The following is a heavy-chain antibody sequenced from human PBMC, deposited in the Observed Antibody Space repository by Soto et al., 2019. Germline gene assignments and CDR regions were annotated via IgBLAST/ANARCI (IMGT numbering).Heavy chain of an antibody. J-gene: IGHJ6*02. CDR2: IFHTGTT. V-gene: IGHV4-38-2*02. CDR3: ASRRVGGTGYYEDYYYYGMDV. D-gene: IGHD3-9*01. CDR1: GDSIISIYH. Sequence: PSETLSLTCTVSGDSIISIYHWAWIRQPPGRSLGWIASIFHTGTTYYTPSLKSRVTISVDTSKNQFSLRLGSVTAADSAVYYCASRRVGGTGYYEDYYYYGMDVWGQGTTVTVSS.